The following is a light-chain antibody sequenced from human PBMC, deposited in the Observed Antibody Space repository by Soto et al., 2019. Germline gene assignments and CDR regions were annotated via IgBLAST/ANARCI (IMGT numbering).Light chain of an antibody. J-gene: IGKJ2*01. CDR1: QSVSSTY. Sequence: EIVLTQSPGTLSLSPGERATLSCRASQSVSSTYLAWYQQKPGQAPRLLIYGASSRATGIPDRFSGGGSGTDFTLTLSRLEPEDFAVYYCHQYGSWYTFGQGTKLEIK. CDR2: GAS. V-gene: IGKV3-20*01. CDR3: HQYGSWYT.